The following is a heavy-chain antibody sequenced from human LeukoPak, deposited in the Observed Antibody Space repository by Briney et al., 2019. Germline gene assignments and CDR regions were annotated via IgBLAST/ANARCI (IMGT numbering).Heavy chain of an antibody. V-gene: IGHV1-69*05. CDR2: IIPIFGTA. Sequence: SVKVSCKASGGTFSSYAISWVRQAPGQGLEWMGRIIPIFGTANYAQKFQGRVTITTDESTSTAYMELSSLRSEDTAVYYWASGKGYYDSSGYYDGAYWGQGTLVTVSS. J-gene: IGHJ4*02. CDR3: ASGKGYYDSSGYYDGAY. D-gene: IGHD3-22*01. CDR1: GGTFSSYA.